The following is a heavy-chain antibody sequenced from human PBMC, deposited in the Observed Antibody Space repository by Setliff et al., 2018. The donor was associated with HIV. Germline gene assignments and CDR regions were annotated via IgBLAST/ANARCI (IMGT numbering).Heavy chain of an antibody. CDR1: GGSISSNSYY. Sequence: PSETLSLTCTVSGGSISSNSYYWGWIRQPPGKGLESVANVKQDGTETLYVDSVKGRFTISRDNAKNSLYLQMNSLRAEDTAVYYCARDHYAFDIWGQGTMVTVSS. CDR2: VKQDGTET. J-gene: IGHJ3*02. V-gene: IGHV3-7*01. CDR3: ARDHYAFDI.